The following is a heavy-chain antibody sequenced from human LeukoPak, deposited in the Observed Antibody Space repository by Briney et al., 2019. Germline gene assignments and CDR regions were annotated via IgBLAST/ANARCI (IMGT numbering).Heavy chain of an antibody. V-gene: IGHV3-23*01. J-gene: IGHJ4*02. CDR1: GFTFNNYA. CDR3: AKSANTWPYYFDY. D-gene: IGHD3-10*01. Sequence: GSLRLSCVASGFTFNNYAMSWVRQAPGKGLEWVSGISGSGGSTYYADSVEGRFTISRDNSKNTLFLQMNSLRAEDTAVYYCAKSANTWPYYFDYWGQGTLVTVSP. CDR2: ISGSGGST.